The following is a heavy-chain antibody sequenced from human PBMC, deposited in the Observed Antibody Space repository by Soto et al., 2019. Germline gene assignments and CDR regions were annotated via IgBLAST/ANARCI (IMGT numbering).Heavy chain of an antibody. Sequence: QVHLVESGGGVVQPGRSLRLSCAASGFMFSSKGMHWVRQAPGKGLEWVAVISCDGRSKYYADSVKGRFTISRDNSKNTLYLQINSLKAEDTAVYYCAKGGYDSNWFNPGDSWGQGTLVTVSS. CDR3: AKGGYDSNWFNPGDS. J-gene: IGHJ4*02. V-gene: IGHV3-30*18. D-gene: IGHD3-22*01. CDR1: GFMFSSKG. CDR2: ISCDGRSK.